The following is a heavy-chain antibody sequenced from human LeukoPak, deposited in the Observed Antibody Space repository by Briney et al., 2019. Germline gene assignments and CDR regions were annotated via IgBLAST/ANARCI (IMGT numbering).Heavy chain of an antibody. Sequence: KSSETLSLTCTVSGGSISSSSYYWGWIRQPPGKGLEWIGSIYYSGSTYYNPSLKSRVTISVDTSKNQFSLKLSSVTAADTAVYYCARGHGVRITIFWLDYWGQGTLVTVSS. CDR3: ARGHGVRITIFWLDY. CDR2: IYYSGST. D-gene: IGHD3-9*01. CDR1: GGSISSSSYY. J-gene: IGHJ4*02. V-gene: IGHV4-39*01.